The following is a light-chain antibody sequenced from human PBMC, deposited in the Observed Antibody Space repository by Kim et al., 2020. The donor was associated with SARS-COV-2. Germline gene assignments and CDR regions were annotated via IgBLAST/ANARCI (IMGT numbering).Light chain of an antibody. Sequence: PGERATLSCRTSQSVSSYLAWYQQKPGQAPRLLIYDASNRATGIPARFSGSGSGTDFTLTISSLEPEDFAVYYCQQRSNWPPSLTFGGGTKVDIK. CDR3: QQRSNWPPSLT. J-gene: IGKJ4*01. CDR2: DAS. V-gene: IGKV3-11*01. CDR1: QSVSSY.